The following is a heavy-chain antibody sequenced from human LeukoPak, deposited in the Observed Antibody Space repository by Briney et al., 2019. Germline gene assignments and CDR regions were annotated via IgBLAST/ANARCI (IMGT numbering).Heavy chain of an antibody. CDR3: AKGAYCGGDCYSFCNY. CDR2: ISDSGVT. CDR1: GFTFNTYA. V-gene: IGHV3-23*01. Sequence: GGSLRLSCAASGFTFNTYAMTWVRQAPGKGLEWVSIISDSGVTYNADSVKGRFTISRDNSQNTLYLQMNSLRAEDTALYYCAKGAYCGGDCYSFCNYWGQGTLVTVSS. J-gene: IGHJ4*02. D-gene: IGHD2-21*02.